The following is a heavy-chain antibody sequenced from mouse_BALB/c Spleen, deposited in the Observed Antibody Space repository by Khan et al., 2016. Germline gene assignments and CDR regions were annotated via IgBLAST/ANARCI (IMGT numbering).Heavy chain of an antibody. D-gene: IGHD2-3*01. CDR3: AGYDGYFFDY. Sequence: EVKLEVSGPSLVKPSQTLSLTCSVTGDSITSGYWNWIRKFPGNTLEYMEYISYSGSTYYNPSLKSRISITRDTSKNQYYLQLNSVTTEDTATYYCAGYDGYFFDYWGQGTTLTVSS. V-gene: IGHV3-8*02. CDR2: ISYSGST. J-gene: IGHJ2*01. CDR1: GDSITSGY.